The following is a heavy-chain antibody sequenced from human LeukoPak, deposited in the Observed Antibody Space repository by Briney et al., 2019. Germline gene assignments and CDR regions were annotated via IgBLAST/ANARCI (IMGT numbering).Heavy chain of an antibody. CDR1: GYIFTSYD. V-gene: IGHV1-8*01. D-gene: IGHD2-15*01. CDR3: ARLGYCSGRSCPTSYYNWFDP. Sequence: GASVKVSCKASGYIFTSYDINWVRQATGQGLEWMGWMNPNSGNTGYAQKFQGRVTMTTDTSTSTAYMELRSLRSDDTAVYFCARLGYCSGRSCPTSYYNWFDPWGQGTLVTVSS. J-gene: IGHJ5*02. CDR2: MNPNSGNT.